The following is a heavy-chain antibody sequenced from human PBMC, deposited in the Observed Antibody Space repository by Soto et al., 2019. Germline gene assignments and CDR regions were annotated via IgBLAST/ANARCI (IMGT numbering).Heavy chain of an antibody. J-gene: IGHJ4*02. Sequence: GASVKVSCKASGNTVPNYAIHWVRQAPGQRLEWMGWINAGNGNTKYSQNFQGRVTLTRDTSASTAYMELSGLRSEDTAVYYCASCPQNCITTSPCCLFFDYWGQGTLVTVSS. CDR1: GNTVPNYA. D-gene: IGHD2-2*01. CDR3: ASCPQNCITTSPCCLFFDY. CDR2: INAGNGNT. V-gene: IGHV1-3*01.